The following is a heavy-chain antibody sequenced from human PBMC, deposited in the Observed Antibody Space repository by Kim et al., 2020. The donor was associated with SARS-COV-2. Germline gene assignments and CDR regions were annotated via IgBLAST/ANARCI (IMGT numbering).Heavy chain of an antibody. Sequence: SETLSLTCTVSGGSISSGGYYWSWIRQHPGKGLEWIGYIYYSGSTYYNPSLKSRVTISVDTSKNQFSLKLSSVTAADTAVYYCARVGELGQQLGIDYWGQGTLVTVSS. D-gene: IGHD6-13*01. J-gene: IGHJ4*02. CDR3: ARVGELGQQLGIDY. CDR1: GGSISSGGYY. V-gene: IGHV4-31*03. CDR2: IYYSGST.